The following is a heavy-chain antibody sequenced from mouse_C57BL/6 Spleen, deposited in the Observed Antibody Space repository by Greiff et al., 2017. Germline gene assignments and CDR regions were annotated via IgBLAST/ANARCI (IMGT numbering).Heavy chain of an antibody. CDR3: TRPTTQYYFDY. CDR2: ISSGGDYI. D-gene: IGHD1-1*01. V-gene: IGHV5S21*01. CDR1: GFTFSSYA. J-gene: IGHJ2*01. Sequence: EVMLVESGEGLVKPGGSLKLSCAASGFTFSSYAMSWVRQTPEKRLEWVAYISSGGDYIYYADTVKGRFTISRDNARNTLYLQMSSLKSEDTAMYYCTRPTTQYYFDYWGQGTTLTVSS.